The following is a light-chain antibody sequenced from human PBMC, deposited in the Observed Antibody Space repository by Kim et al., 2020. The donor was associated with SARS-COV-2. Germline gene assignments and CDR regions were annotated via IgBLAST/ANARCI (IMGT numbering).Light chain of an antibody. CDR2: AAS. Sequence: ASVGDRVTITCRASQGISNYLAWYEQKPEKVPKLLIYAASTLQSGVSSRFSGSGSGTDFSLSISSRQPEDVASYYCQKYDRAPWTFGQGTKVDIK. CDR3: QKYDRAPWT. J-gene: IGKJ1*01. CDR1: QGISNY. V-gene: IGKV1-27*01.